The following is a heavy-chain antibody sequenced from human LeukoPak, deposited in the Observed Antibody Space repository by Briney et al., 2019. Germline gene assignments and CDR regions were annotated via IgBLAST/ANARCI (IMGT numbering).Heavy chain of an antibody. Sequence: KTSETLSLTCTVSGVSISSSSYYWGWIRQPPGKGLEWIGSIYYSGSTYYNPSLKSRVTISVDTSKNQFSLKLSSVTAADTAVYYCARVGTPSWALDYWGQGTLVTVSS. CDR2: IYYSGST. D-gene: IGHD7-27*01. CDR3: ARVGTPSWALDY. CDR1: GVSISSSSYY. V-gene: IGHV4-39*07. J-gene: IGHJ4*02.